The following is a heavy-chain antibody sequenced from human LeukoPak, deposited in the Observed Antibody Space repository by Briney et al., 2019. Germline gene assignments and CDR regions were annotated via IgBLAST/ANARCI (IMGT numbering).Heavy chain of an antibody. CDR1: GFTFSSNA. CDR2: ITNSGRST. CDR3: VSFYETY. J-gene: IGHJ4*02. D-gene: IGHD2/OR15-2a*01. V-gene: IGHV3-23*01. Sequence: GGSLRLSCAASGFTFSSNAMSWVRQAPGKGLEWVSGITNSGRSTYYADSVKGRFTVSRDNSNNTLYLQVNSLRAEDMAVYYCVSFYETYWGRGTLVTVSS.